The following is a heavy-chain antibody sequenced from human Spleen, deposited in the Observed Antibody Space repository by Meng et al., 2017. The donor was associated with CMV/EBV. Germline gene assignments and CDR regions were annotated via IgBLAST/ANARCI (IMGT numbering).Heavy chain of an antibody. V-gene: IGHV1-2*02. CDR2: INPNSGGT. CDR1: GYTFTGYY. Sequence: ASVKVSCKASGYTFTGYYMHWVRQAPGQGLEWMGWINPNSGGTNYAQKFQGRVTMTRDTSISTAYMELSRLRSEDTAVYYCARGYPIFGVGTMGGYWGQGTLVTVSS. D-gene: IGHD3-3*01. J-gene: IGHJ4*02. CDR3: ARGYPIFGVGTMGGY.